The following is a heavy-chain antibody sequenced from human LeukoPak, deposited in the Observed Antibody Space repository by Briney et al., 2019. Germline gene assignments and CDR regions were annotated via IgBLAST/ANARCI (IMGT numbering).Heavy chain of an antibody. CDR3: ARQRYSSSWYDI. D-gene: IGHD6-13*01. CDR2: IYYSGST. CDR1: GGSISSYY. V-gene: IGHV4-59*08. J-gene: IGHJ3*02. Sequence: SETLSLTCTVSGGSISSYYWSWIRQPPGKGLEWIGYIYYSGSTNYNPSLKSRVTISVDTSKNQFSLKLSSVTAADTAMYYCARQRYSSSWYDIWGQGTMVTVSS.